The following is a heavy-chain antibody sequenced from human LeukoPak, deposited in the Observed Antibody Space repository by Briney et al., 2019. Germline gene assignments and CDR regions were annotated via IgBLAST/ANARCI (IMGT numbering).Heavy chain of an antibody. V-gene: IGHV3-7*05. CDR2: IKQDGSET. J-gene: IGHJ6*02. CDR3: ARDPYSSSWSYGMDV. CDR1: GFTFSNYW. D-gene: IGHD6-13*01. Sequence: GGSLRLSCTASGFTFSNYWMSWVRQTPEKGLEWVANIKQDGSETVYVDSVKGRFTISRDNAQSSLYLRMNSLRAEDTAVYYCARDPYSSSWSYGMDVWGQGTAVTVSS.